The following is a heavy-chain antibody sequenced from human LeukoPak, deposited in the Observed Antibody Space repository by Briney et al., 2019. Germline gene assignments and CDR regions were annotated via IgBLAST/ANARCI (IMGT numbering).Heavy chain of an antibody. V-gene: IGHV3-11*01. CDR1: GFTFRDYS. J-gene: IGHJ3*02. CDR2: TNTAGNTI. Sequence: GGSLRLSCAASGFTFRDYSMSWIRQAPGKGLEWVAYTNTAGNTIYYADSMKGRFTISRDNAKNSLYLQMNTLRAEDTAVYYCARATYDSSAVDAFDIWGQGTMVTVSP. CDR3: ARATYDSSAVDAFDI. D-gene: IGHD3-22*01.